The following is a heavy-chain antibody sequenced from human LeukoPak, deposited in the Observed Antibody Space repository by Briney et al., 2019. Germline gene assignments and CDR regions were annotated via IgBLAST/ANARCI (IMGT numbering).Heavy chain of an antibody. J-gene: IGHJ4*02. Sequence: GGSLRLSCAASGFTLDGYWMTWIRQAPGKGLEWVASIDFDGSNTYYVDSVRGRFTISRDNSKNTVYLQMNSLRAEDTAVYYCVKARMPHCGTDCLESWGQGTLVTVSS. D-gene: IGHD2-21*02. CDR3: VKARMPHCGTDCLES. V-gene: IGHV3-7*03. CDR1: GFTLDGYW. CDR2: IDFDGSNT.